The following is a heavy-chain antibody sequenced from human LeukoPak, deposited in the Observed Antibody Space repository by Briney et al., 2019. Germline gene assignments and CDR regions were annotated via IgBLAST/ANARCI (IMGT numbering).Heavy chain of an antibody. CDR1: GFTFSAYW. Sequence: GGSLRLSCAASGFTFSAYWMHWVRQVPGKGLECVSRINNDGSSTTYADSVKGRFTISRDNAKNTLFLQMNSLRAEDTAVYYCVRDLELVYYDTSAYEYWGQGNLVTVSS. V-gene: IGHV3-74*01. J-gene: IGHJ4*02. D-gene: IGHD3-22*01. CDR3: VRDLELVYYDTSAYEY. CDR2: INNDGSST.